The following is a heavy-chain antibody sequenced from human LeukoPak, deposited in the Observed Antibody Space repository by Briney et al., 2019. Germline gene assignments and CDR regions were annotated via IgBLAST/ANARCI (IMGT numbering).Heavy chain of an antibody. J-gene: IGHJ4*02. CDR2: ISGSGGST. V-gene: IGHV3-23*01. Sequence: PGGSLRLPCAVSGFTFSSYGMSWVRQAPGKGLEWVSAISGSGGSTYYADSVKGRFTISRDNSKNTLYLQMNSLRAEDTAIYYCAKETPYDYVWGSYDYWGQGTLVTASS. D-gene: IGHD3-16*01. CDR3: AKETPYDYVWGSYDY. CDR1: GFTFSSYG.